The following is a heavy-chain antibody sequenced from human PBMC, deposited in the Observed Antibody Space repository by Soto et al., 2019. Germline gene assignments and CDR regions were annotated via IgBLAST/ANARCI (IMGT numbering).Heavy chain of an antibody. D-gene: IGHD3-10*01. CDR1: GFTFSSYW. Sequence: XVSLRLSCAASGFTFSSYWMSWVRQAPGKGLEWVANIKQGGSEKYYVDSVKGRFTISRDNAKNSLYLQMNSLRAEDTAVYYCARVYYYGLNWFDPWGQGTLVTVSS. CDR2: IKQGGSEK. CDR3: ARVYYYGLNWFDP. J-gene: IGHJ5*02. V-gene: IGHV3-7*01.